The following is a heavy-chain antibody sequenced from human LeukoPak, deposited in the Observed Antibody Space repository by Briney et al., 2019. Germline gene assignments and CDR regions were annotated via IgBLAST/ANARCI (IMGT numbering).Heavy chain of an antibody. D-gene: IGHD5-18*01. CDR3: ARDRAYSYGYSDYFEN. V-gene: IGHV3-53*01. J-gene: IGHJ4*02. CDR2: IYSGGAT. CDR1: AFTLSRNW. Sequence: PGGSLRLSCAASAFTLSRNWMHWVRQAPGKGLEWVSVIYSGGATFYADSVKGRFTISRDNSRNTLYLQMNSLRAEDTAVYYCARDRAYSYGYSDYFENWGQGTLVTVSS.